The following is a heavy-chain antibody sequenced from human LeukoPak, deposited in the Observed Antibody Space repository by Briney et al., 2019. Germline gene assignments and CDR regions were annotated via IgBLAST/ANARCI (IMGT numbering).Heavy chain of an antibody. CDR2: FYTSGST. CDR1: GGSISSGTYY. D-gene: IGHD4-11*01. V-gene: IGHV4-61*02. CDR3: VRVPTTVDNYYMDV. Sequence: PSQTLSPTCTVSGGSISSGTYYWTWLRQPAGKGLEWIGRFYTSGSTNYNPSLRSRVTISLDMSKNQFSLKMSSVTAADTAVYYCVRVPTTVDNYYMDVWGKGTTVTVSS. J-gene: IGHJ6*03.